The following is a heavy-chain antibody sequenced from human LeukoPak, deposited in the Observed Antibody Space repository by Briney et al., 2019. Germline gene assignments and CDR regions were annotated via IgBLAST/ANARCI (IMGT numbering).Heavy chain of an antibody. Sequence: SGTLSLTCAVSGGSISSSNWWSWVRQPPGKGLEWIGEIYHSGSTNYNPSLKSRVTMSVDTSKSQFSLKLSSVTAADTAVYYCARDIASSSWYNGYWFDPWGQGTLVTVSS. CDR2: IYHSGST. V-gene: IGHV4-4*02. J-gene: IGHJ5*02. CDR3: ARDIASSSWYNGYWFDP. CDR1: GGSISSSNW. D-gene: IGHD6-13*01.